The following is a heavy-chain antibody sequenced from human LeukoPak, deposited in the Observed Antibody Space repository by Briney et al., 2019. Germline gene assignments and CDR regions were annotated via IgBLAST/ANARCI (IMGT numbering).Heavy chain of an antibody. CDR1: GYTFIGYY. J-gene: IGHJ4*02. D-gene: IGHD1-26*01. CDR3: ARVGVEATATFDY. V-gene: IGHV1-2*02. Sequence: GSSVTVSCKSSGYTFIGYYIHWVRQPAGQGLEWMGWINPNSGGTNYAQKFQGRVTITRDTSISTAYMELSSLRSDDTAVYFCARVGVEATATFDYWGQGTLVTVSS. CDR2: INPNSGGT.